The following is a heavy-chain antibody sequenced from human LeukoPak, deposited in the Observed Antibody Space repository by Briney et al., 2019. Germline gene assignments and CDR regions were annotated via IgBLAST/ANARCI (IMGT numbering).Heavy chain of an antibody. Sequence: ASVKVSCKASGYTLTSYGISWVRQAPGQGLEWMGWISAYNGNTNYAQKLQGRVTMTTDTSTSTAYMELRSLRSDDTAVYYCARVPRFNHFYDYWGQGTLVTVSS. V-gene: IGHV1-18*01. J-gene: IGHJ4*02. CDR1: GYTLTSYG. CDR3: ARVPRFNHFYDY. D-gene: IGHD2/OR15-2a*01. CDR2: ISAYNGNT.